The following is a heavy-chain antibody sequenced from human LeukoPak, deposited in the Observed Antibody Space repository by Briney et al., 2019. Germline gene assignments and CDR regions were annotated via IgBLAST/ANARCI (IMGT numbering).Heavy chain of an antibody. D-gene: IGHD3-10*01. V-gene: IGHV4-61*05. CDR1: GGSISSNTYS. Sequence: SETLSLTCTVSGGSISSNTYSWGWIRQPPGKGLEWIGYIYYSGSTNYNPSLKSRVTISVDTSKNQFSLKLSSVTAADTAMYYCARNRYYYGSGNYGVPNWFDPWGQGTLVTVSS. CDR3: ARNRYYYGSGNYGVPNWFDP. CDR2: IYYSGST. J-gene: IGHJ5*02.